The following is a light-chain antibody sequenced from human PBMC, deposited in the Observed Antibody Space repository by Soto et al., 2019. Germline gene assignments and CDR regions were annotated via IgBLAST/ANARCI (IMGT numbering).Light chain of an antibody. CDR1: GSNIGTNY. CDR3: AAWDNSLSVRL. CDR2: WND. Sequence: QSVLTQPPSASGTPGQRVTISCSGSGSNIGTNYVYWYQQLPGSAPKLLIYWNDQRPSGVPDRFSGSKSGTSASLAISGVRSEDEADYYCAAWDNSLSVRLFGGGTKLTVL. J-gene: IGLJ3*02. V-gene: IGLV1-47*01.